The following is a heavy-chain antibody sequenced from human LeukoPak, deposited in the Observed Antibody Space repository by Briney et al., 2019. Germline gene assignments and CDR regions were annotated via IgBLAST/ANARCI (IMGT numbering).Heavy chain of an antibody. V-gene: IGHV4-59*08. CDR1: GVSISNYY. D-gene: IGHD5-18*01. CDR3: ARQAAPERGFSYGPVDY. Sequence: TSEPLSLTCTVSGVSISNYYWSWIRQPPGKGLEWIGYIYDTGSTKYNPSLKRRLTISIDTSKSQFSLDFRSVPAADTAVYFCARQAAPERGFSYGPVDYWGHGSLVTVSS. CDR2: IYDTGST. J-gene: IGHJ4*01.